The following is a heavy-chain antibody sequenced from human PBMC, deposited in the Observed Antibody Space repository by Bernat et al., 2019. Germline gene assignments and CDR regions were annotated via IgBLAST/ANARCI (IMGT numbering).Heavy chain of an antibody. CDR1: GFIFRNYG. CDR2: IWYDGSNK. CDR3: ARDREVRYFDL. V-gene: IGHV3-33*01. Sequence: QVQLVESGGGVVQPGGSLRLSCAASGFIFRNYGMHWVRQAPGKGLEWVAVIWYDGSNKYYADSVKGRFTFSRDNSKNTLSLQKNSLGAEDTAVYYCARDREVRYFDLWGRGTLVTVSS. J-gene: IGHJ2*01.